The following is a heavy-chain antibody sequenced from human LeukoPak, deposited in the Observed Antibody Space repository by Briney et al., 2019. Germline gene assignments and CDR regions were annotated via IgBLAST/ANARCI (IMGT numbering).Heavy chain of an antibody. J-gene: IGHJ4*02. Sequence: SVKVSCKASGGTFSSYAISWVRQAPGQGLEWMGRIIPILGIANYAQKFQGRVTITADKSTSTAYMELSSLRSEDTAVYYCARGLGDGYNYVGYWGQGTLVTVSS. CDR2: IIPILGIA. D-gene: IGHD5-24*01. CDR1: GGTFSSYA. V-gene: IGHV1-69*04. CDR3: ARGLGDGYNYVGY.